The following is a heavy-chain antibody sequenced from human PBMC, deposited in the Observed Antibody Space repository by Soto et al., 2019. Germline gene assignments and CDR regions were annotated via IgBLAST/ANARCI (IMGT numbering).Heavy chain of an antibody. D-gene: IGHD6-13*01. CDR1: GGALNIYA. J-gene: IGHJ6*02. CDR2: IVPVFPSV. CDR3: AREMPSTAAAYFYYGLNV. V-gene: IGHV1-69*13. Sequence: GVSVKVYCKASGGALNIYAIYWVRQAPGQGLEWLGTIVPVFPSVYYAPRFQGRLTITADGSTDTVYMMLTSLKSEDTAVYYCAREMPSTAAAYFYYGLNVWGQGTSVTVSS.